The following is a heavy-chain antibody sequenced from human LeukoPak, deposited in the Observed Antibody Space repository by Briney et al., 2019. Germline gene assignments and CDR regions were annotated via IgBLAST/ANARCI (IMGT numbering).Heavy chain of an antibody. D-gene: IGHD3-3*01. CDR3: AKVPRGAGTSSGY. J-gene: IGHJ4*02. V-gene: IGHV3-23*01. CDR1: RFTFSNYA. Sequence: GGSLRLSCAASRFTFSNYAMNWVRQAPGKGLEWVSAISGSGGSTYYVDSVKGRFTISRDNSKNTLYLQMNSLRAEDTAVYYCAKVPRGAGTSSGYWGQGTLVTVSS. CDR2: ISGSGGST.